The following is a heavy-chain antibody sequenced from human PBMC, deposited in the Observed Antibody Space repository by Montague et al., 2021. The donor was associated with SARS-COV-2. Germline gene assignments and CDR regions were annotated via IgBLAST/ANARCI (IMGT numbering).Heavy chain of an antibody. V-gene: IGHV3-53*04. CDR2: INKDGTT. CDR3: VRTKDDYYDSSGLLDY. J-gene: IGHJ4*02. CDR1: TFTVSSNY. D-gene: IGHD3-22*01. Sequence: SLRLSCAASTFTVSSNYMSWVRQAPGKGLEWVSVINKDGTTYYADSGMGRFTISRNNSKNTLFLQMDSLTAEDTAVYYFVRTKDDYYDSSGLLDYWGQGTLVTVSS.